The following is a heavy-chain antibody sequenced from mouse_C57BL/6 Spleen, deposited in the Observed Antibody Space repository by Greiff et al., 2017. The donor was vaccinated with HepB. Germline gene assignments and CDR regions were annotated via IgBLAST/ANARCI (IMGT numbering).Heavy chain of an antibody. CDR2: IYPGDGDT. D-gene: IGHD1-1*01. J-gene: IGHJ3*01. CDR1: GYAFSSSW. Sequence: QVQLQQSGPELVKPGASVKISCKASGYAFSSSWMNWVKQRPGKGLEWIGRIYPGDGDTNYNGKFKGKATLTADNSSSTAYMQLSSLTSEDSAVYFCARWDYGSSPFAYWGQGTLVTVSA. V-gene: IGHV1-82*01. CDR3: ARWDYGSSPFAY.